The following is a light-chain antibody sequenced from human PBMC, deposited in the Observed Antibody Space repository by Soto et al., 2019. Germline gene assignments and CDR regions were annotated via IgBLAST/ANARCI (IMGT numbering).Light chain of an antibody. J-gene: IGKJ4*01. Sequence: EIVLTQSPGTLSLSPGERATLSCRASQTITSNYLAWYQHKTGQAPRLLIYGAFSRATGIPDRFSGSGSGSDFTLTISRLEPEDFAVYHCQQYGSSYLTFGGGTKVEIK. CDR2: GAF. V-gene: IGKV3-20*01. CDR1: QTITSNY. CDR3: QQYGSSYLT.